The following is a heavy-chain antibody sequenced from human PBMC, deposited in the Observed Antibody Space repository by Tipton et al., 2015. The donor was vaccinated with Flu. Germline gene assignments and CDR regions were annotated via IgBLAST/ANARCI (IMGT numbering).Heavy chain of an antibody. V-gene: IGHV4-4*07. CDR3: ARSPGYSSSWYTGDNWFDP. D-gene: IGHD6-13*01. CDR1: GGSISSYY. J-gene: IGHJ5*02. Sequence: TLSLTCTVSGGSISSYYWSWIRQPAGKGLEWIGRIYTSGSTNYNPSLKSRVTMSVDTSKNQFSLKLSSVTAADTAVYYCARSPGYSSSWYTGDNWFDPWGQGTLVTVSS. CDR2: IYTSGST.